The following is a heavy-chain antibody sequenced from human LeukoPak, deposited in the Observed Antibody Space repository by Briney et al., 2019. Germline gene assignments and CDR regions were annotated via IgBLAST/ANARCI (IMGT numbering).Heavy chain of an antibody. V-gene: IGHV1-69*11. D-gene: IGHD5-24*01. CDR1: GGIFNTLA. CDR2: IIPILGTT. Sequence: ASVKVSCKASGGIFNTLAISWVRQAPGQGLEWMGRIIPILGTTNYAQKFQGRVTISADESTRTAYTELSSLRSEDTAMYYCARVDRDAEENFDCWGQGTLVTVSS. J-gene: IGHJ4*02. CDR3: ARVDRDAEENFDC.